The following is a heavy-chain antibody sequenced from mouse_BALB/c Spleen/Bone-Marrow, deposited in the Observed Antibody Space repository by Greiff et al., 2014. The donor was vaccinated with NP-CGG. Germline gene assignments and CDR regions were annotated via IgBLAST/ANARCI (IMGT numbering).Heavy chain of an antibody. V-gene: IGHV14-4*02. CDR3: NRYDWYFDV. CDR1: GFNIKDYY. Sequence: QLKESGAELVRSGASVKLSCTASGFNIKDYYMHWVKQRPEQGLEWIGWIDPENGDTEYAPKFQGKATMTADTSSNTAYLQLSSLTSEDTAVYYCNRYDWYFDVWGAGTTVTVSS. CDR2: IDPENGDT. J-gene: IGHJ1*01. D-gene: IGHD2-14*01.